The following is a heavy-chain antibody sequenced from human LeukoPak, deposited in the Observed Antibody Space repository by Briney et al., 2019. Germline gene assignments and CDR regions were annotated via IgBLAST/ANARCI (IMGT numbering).Heavy chain of an antibody. CDR3: AKDLGRSSSIHDY. V-gene: IGHV3-23*01. J-gene: IGHJ4*02. CDR2: ISGSGGST. Sequence: GGSLRLSCAGSGFTFSSYAMSWVRQAPGKGLEWVSAISGSGGSTYYADSVKGRFTISRDNSKNTLYLQMNSLRAEDTAVYYCAKDLGRSSSIHDYWGQGTLVTVSS. D-gene: IGHD6-6*01. CDR1: GFTFSSYA.